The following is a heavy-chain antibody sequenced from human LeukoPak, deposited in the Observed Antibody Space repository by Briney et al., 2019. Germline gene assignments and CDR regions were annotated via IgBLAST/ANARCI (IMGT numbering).Heavy chain of an antibody. D-gene: IGHD6-19*01. Sequence: SETLSLTCAVYGGSFSGYYWSWIRQPPGKGLEWIGEINHSGSTNYNPSLKSRVTISVDKSKNQFSLKLSSVTDADTAVYYCARGGVAVLNWYFDLWGRGTLVTVSS. J-gene: IGHJ2*01. V-gene: IGHV4-34*01. CDR3: ARGGVAVLNWYFDL. CDR1: GGSFSGYY. CDR2: INHSGST.